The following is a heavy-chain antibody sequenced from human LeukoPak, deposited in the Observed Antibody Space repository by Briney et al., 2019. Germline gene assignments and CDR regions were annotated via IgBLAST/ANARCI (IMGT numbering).Heavy chain of an antibody. V-gene: IGHV3-66*02. J-gene: IGHJ6*02. D-gene: IGHD3-3*01. Sequence: GRSLRLSCAASGFTVSSNYMSWVRQAPGKGLEWVSVIYSGGSTYYADSVKGRFTISRDNSKNTLYLQMNSLRAEDTAVYYCARERGERITIFGVVTGGYYGMDVWGQGTTVTVSS. CDR2: IYSGGST. CDR3: ARERGERITIFGVVTGGYYGMDV. CDR1: GFTVSSNY.